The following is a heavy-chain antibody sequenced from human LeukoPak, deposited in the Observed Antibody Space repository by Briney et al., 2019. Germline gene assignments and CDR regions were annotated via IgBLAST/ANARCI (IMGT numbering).Heavy chain of an antibody. V-gene: IGHV5-51*01. Sequence: GESLKISCKGCGYSFTSYWIGWVRQMPGKGLEWMGIIYPGDSDTRYSPSFQGQVTISADKSISTAYLQWSSLKASDTAMYYCARAAVADTGGYYFDYWGQGTLVTVSS. CDR2: IYPGDSDT. D-gene: IGHD6-19*01. J-gene: IGHJ4*02. CDR3: ARAAVADTGGYYFDY. CDR1: GYSFTSYW.